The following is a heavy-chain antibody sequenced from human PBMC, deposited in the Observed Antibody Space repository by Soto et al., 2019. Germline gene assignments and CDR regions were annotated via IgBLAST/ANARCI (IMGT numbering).Heavy chain of an antibody. CDR2: IYYSGST. J-gene: IGHJ4*02. Sequence: PSETLSLTCAVSGGSISSGGYSWSWIRQPPGKGLEWIGSIYYSGSTYYNPSLKSRVTISVDTSKNQFSLKLSSVTAADTAVYYCVRHTGDYYDSSGYYYPFDYWGQGTLVTVSS. CDR3: VRHTGDYYDSSGYYYPFDY. V-gene: IGHV4-30-2*03. D-gene: IGHD3-22*01. CDR1: GGSISSGGYS.